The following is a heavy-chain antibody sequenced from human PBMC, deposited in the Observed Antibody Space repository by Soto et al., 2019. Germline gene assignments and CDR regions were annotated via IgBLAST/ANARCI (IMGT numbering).Heavy chain of an antibody. D-gene: IGHD2-2*01. Sequence: QVHLEQSGAEVKKPGSSVKVSCKAAGDTFSTYTLIWVRQAPGQGLEWMGRIIPMLTVTNSAQKFQGRVTLTADKSTSTAFMELTSLTSDDTAVYYCSIGSWSAETFDVWGQGTMVTVSS. CDR1: GDTFSTYT. V-gene: IGHV1-69*02. CDR3: SIGSWSAETFDV. J-gene: IGHJ3*01. CDR2: IIPMLTVT.